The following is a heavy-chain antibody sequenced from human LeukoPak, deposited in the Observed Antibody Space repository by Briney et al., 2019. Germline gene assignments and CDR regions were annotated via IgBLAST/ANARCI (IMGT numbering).Heavy chain of an antibody. J-gene: IGHJ5*02. V-gene: IGHV4-4*07. CDR1: DGSISSYY. Sequence: SETLSLTCTVSDGSISSYYWSWIRQTAGKGLEWIGRIYTSGSTNYNPSLKSRVTMSVDTSKNQFSLKLSSVTAADTAVYYCARDWYSSGWYGSGDWFDPWGQGTLVTVSS. D-gene: IGHD6-19*01. CDR3: ARDWYSSGWYGSGDWFDP. CDR2: IYTSGST.